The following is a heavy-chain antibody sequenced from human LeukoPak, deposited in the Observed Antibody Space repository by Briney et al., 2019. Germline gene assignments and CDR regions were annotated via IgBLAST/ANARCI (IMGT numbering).Heavy chain of an antibody. CDR2: ISYDGSNK. D-gene: IGHD3-22*01. CDR1: GFTFSSYG. V-gene: IGHV3-30*18. J-gene: IGHJ4*02. CDR3: AKDREEARWLPFDY. Sequence: PGGSLRLYCAASGFTFSSYGMHWVRQAPGKGLEWVAVISYDGSNKYYADSVKGRFTISRDNSKNTLYLQMNSLRAEDTAVYYCAKDREEARWLPFDYWGQGTLVTVSS.